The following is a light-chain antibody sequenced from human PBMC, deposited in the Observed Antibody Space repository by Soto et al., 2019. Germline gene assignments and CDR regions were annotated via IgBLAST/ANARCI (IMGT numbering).Light chain of an antibody. J-gene: IGKJ1*01. CDR3: LQRSDWRT. CDR2: DAS. V-gene: IGKV1-5*01. Sequence: DIQMTQSPSTLSASVGDRVTITCRASQSISSWLAWYQQKPGKAPKLLIYDASSLESGVPSRFSGSGSGTDFTLTISRLEPEDFAVYYCLQRSDWRTFGRGTKVDIK. CDR1: QSISSW.